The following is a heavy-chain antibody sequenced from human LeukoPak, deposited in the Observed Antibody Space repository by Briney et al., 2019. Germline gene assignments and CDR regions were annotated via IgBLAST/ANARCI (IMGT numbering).Heavy chain of an antibody. V-gene: IGHV3-48*01. J-gene: IGHJ4*02. D-gene: IGHD1-26*01. Sequence: PGGSLRLSCAASGFTFSGYSMNWVRQAPGKGLEWVSYISRSSSTIYYADSVKGRFTISRDNGKNSLYLQMNSLRAEDTALYYCAREQSGSYFSRSVGYFDSCGQGALVTVSS. CDR2: ISRSSSTI. CDR1: GFTFSGYS. CDR3: AREQSGSYFSRSVGYFDS.